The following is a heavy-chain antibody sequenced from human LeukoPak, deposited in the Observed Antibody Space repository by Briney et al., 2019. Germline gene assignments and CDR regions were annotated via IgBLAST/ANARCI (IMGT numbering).Heavy chain of an antibody. CDR2: IIPIFGTA. V-gene: IGHV1-69*05. D-gene: IGHD3-22*01. Sequence: SVKVSCKGSGGTFSSYAISWVRQAPGQGLEWMGGIIPIFGTANYAQKFQGRVTITTDESTSTAYMELSSLRSEDTAVYYCASSHDSSGYYYDSLDYWGQGTLVTVSS. CDR1: GGTFSSYA. J-gene: IGHJ4*02. CDR3: ASSHDSSGYYYDSLDY.